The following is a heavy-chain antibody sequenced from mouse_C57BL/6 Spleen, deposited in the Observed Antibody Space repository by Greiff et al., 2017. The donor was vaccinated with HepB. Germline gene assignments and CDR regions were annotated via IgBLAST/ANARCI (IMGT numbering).Heavy chain of an antibody. Sequence: SGPELVKPGASVKMSCKASGYTFTDYNMHWVKQSHGKSLEWIGYINPNNGGTSYNQKFKGKATLTVNKSSSTAYMELRSLTAEDSAVYYCARATIYYEYVFAHWGQGTLVTVSA. CDR1: GYTFTDYN. J-gene: IGHJ3*01. CDR2: INPNNGGT. D-gene: IGHD2-4*01. CDR3: ARATIYYEYVFAH. V-gene: IGHV1-22*01.